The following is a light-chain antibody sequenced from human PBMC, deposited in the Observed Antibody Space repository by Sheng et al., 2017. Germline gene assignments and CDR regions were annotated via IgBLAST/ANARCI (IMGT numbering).Light chain of an antibody. J-gene: IGKJ4*01. CDR2: AAS. V-gene: IGKV1-39*01. CDR1: QSISNY. Sequence: DIQMTQSPSSLSASVGDWVTITCRASQSISNYLNWYRQKPGKAPNLLIYAASSVQGGVPSRFSGSGSGTDFTLTISDLQPEDFATYYCQQTYSTPGTFGGGTEVEI. CDR3: QQTYSTPGT.